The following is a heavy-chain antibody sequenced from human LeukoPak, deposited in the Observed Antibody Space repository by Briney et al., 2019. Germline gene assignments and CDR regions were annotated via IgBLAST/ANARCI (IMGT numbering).Heavy chain of an antibody. CDR1: GGSISSYY. D-gene: IGHD3-16*02. CDR2: IYYTGIT. J-gene: IGHJ6*02. CDR3: TRHDAVPVIGHGMGV. Sequence: SETLSLTCTVSGGSISSYYWSWLRQPPGKGLEWIGYIYYTGITNYNPSLESRVTISVDTSKNLFSLKLNSVTAADTAVYYCTRHDAVPVIGHGMGVWGQGTTVTVSS. V-gene: IGHV4-59*08.